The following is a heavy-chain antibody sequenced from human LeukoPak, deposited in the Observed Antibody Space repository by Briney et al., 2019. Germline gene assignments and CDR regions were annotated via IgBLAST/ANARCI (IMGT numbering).Heavy chain of an antibody. D-gene: IGHD2-15*01. CDR2: IYPGDSDT. J-gene: IGHJ4*02. CDR1: AYRFSSYW. CDR3: ARETLGYCSGGSCQLDY. Sequence: GESLKISCKASAYRFSSYWFGWVRQMPGKGLEWIGIIYPGDSDTRYSPSFQGQVTISADKSISTAYLQWSSLKASDTAMYYCARETLGYCSGGSCQLDYWGQGTLVTVSS. V-gene: IGHV5-51*01.